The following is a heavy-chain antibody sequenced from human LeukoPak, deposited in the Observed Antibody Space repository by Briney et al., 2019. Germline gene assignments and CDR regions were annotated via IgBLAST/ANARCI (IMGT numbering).Heavy chain of an antibody. CDR1: GGSFNSYY. CDR3: ARDVGYRYAQMFFDI. D-gene: IGHD5-18*01. Sequence: LSLTCTVSGGSFNSYYMSWIRQAPGKGLEWVSYISGSGSTIYYADSVKGRFTISRDNAKDSLYLQMNSLRAEDTAVYYCARDVGYRYAQMFFDIWGQGTMVTVSS. CDR2: ISGSGSTI. V-gene: IGHV3-11*01. J-gene: IGHJ3*02.